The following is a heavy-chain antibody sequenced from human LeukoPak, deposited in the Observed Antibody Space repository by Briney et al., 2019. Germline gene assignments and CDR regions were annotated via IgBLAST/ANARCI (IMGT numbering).Heavy chain of an antibody. V-gene: IGHV3-74*01. CDR2: INSDGSNT. D-gene: IGHD1-7*01. Sequence: MHWVXXAPGKGLVWVSCINSDGSNTRYADCVKGRFTISRDKAKNTLYLQMNSLRVEDTAVYYCATGNSHAFDIWGQGTMVTGSS. CDR3: ATGNSHAFDI. J-gene: IGHJ3*02.